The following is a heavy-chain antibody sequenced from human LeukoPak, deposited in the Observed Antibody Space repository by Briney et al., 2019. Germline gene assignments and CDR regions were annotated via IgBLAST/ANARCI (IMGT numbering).Heavy chain of an antibody. J-gene: IGHJ4*02. CDR1: GYTFPGYN. V-gene: IGHV1-3*01. CDR2: INAGNGDT. Sequence: GASVKVSCTASGYTFPGYNIHWMRRAPGQRLEWIGWINAGNGDTKSSQKFQGRVTISRDTIASTVYVDLSSLRSEDTAVYYCAGLGVNNYFDYWGQGTLVTVSS. CDR3: AGLGVNNYFDY. D-gene: IGHD3-10*01.